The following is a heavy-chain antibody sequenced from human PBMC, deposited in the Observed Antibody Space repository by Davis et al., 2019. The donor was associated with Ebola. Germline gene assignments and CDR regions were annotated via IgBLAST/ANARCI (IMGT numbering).Heavy chain of an antibody. CDR2: INAGNGNT. CDR3: ARVDGNWNYFVY. Sequence: ASVKVSCKASGYTFTSYAMHWVRQAPGQRLEWMGWINAGNGNTKYSQKLQGRVTMTTDTSTSTAYMELRSLRSDDTAVYYCARVDGNWNYFVYWGQGTLVTVSS. V-gene: IGHV1-3*01. J-gene: IGHJ4*02. D-gene: IGHD1-1*01. CDR1: GYTFTSYA.